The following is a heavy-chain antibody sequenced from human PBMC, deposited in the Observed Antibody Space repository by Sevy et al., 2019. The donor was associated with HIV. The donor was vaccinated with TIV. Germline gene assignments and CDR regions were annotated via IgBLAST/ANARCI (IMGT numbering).Heavy chain of an antibody. J-gene: IGHJ5*02. D-gene: IGHD3-3*01. CDR1: GFTFSNYA. CDR3: AKGPLLRPFDP. V-gene: IGHV3-23*01. CDR2: ISGSGDST. Sequence: GGSLRLSCAASGFTFSNYAMSWVRQAPGKGLEWVSTISGSGDSTYYADSGKGRFTVSGDNSKNTLYLQMNSLRAEDTAVYYCAKGPLLRPFDPWGQGTLVTVSS.